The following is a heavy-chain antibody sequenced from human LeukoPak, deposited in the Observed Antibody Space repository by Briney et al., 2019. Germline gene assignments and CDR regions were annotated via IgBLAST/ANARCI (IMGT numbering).Heavy chain of an antibody. CDR3: ASDSESRASFDY. Sequence: SETLSLTCAVSAYSISSGYYWGWIRQPPGEGLDWIGSIFHSGTTHYNPSLKSRVTISVDTSKNQFSLKLDSVTAADTAVYYCASDSESRASFDYWGQGTLVTVSS. J-gene: IGHJ4*02. CDR1: AYSISSGYY. D-gene: IGHD1-26*01. CDR2: IFHSGTT. V-gene: IGHV4-38-2*01.